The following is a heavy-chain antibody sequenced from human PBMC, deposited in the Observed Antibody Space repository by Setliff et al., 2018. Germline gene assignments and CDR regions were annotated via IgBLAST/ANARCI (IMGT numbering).Heavy chain of an antibody. CDR2: INPRTGVI. CDR3: ARGTDYHGSGSYWAKDV. D-gene: IGHD3-10*01. CDR1: GYTFTGHY. V-gene: IGHV1-2*06. Sequence: ASVKVSCKASGYTFTGHYIHWVRQAPGQGLEWMGRINPRTGVINYAQKFKGRVTMTRETSITTVYMYLSSLKSDDKAVYYCARGTDYHGSGSYWAKDVLCKGTTVTVSS. J-gene: IGHJ6*04.